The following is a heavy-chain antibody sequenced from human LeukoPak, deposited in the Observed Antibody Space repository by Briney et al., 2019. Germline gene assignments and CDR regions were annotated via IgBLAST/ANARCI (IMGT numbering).Heavy chain of an antibody. D-gene: IGHD3-10*01. Sequence: GGSLRLSCAASGFTFSSYAMSWVRQAPGKGLEWVSAISGSGGSTYYADSVKGRFTISRDNSKNALYLQMNSLRAEDTAVYYCAKDSNYYGSGRRWGQGTLVTVSS. J-gene: IGHJ4*02. V-gene: IGHV3-23*01. CDR1: GFTFSSYA. CDR2: ISGSGGST. CDR3: AKDSNYYGSGRR.